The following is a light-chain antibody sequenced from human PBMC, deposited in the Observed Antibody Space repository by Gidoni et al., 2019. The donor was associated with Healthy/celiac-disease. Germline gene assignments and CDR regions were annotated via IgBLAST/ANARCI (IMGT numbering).Light chain of an antibody. CDR3: QQYNSYLFT. V-gene: IGKV1-5*01. CDR2: DAS. J-gene: IGKJ3*01. CDR1: QSISSW. Sequence: DIQQTQSPSTLSASVGDRVTITCRASQSISSWLDWYQQKPGKAPKLLIYDASSLESGVPSRFSGSGSGTEFTLTISSLQPDDFATYYCQQYNSYLFTFGHGTKVDIK.